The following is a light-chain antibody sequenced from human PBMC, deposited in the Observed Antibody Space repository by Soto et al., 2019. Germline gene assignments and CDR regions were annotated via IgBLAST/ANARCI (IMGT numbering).Light chain of an antibody. J-gene: IGKJ5*01. V-gene: IGKV3-11*01. CDR1: QSVTNF. CDR2: DAS. Sequence: IVLIQSPATLSLSPGERATLSCRASQSVTNFLAWYQQHRCQAPRLLIYDASKRATGIPARFSGSGSGTEFTLTISSLEPEDFAVYFCQQRGSWPPIPFRQGTRLEIX. CDR3: QQRGSWPPIP.